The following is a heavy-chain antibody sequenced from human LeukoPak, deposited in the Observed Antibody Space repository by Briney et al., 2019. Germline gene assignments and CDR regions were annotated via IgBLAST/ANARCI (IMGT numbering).Heavy chain of an antibody. D-gene: IGHD3-10*01. J-gene: IGHJ4*02. CDR3: ARAVGTDQLLWFGELYGWPHFDY. V-gene: IGHV3-23*01. CDR2: ISGSGSTT. CDR1: GFTFSSYA. Sequence: PGGSLRLSCAASGFTFSSYAMSWVRQAPGKGLEWVSAISGSGSTTYYADSVKGRFTISRDNAKNSLYLQMNSLRAEDTAVYYCARAVGTDQLLWFGELYGWPHFDYWGQGTLVTVSS.